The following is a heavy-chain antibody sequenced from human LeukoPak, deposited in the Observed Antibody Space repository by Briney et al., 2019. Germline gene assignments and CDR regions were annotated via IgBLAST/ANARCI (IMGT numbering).Heavy chain of an antibody. J-gene: IGHJ4*02. V-gene: IGHV3-21*01. CDR2: ISGSGGST. D-gene: IGHD4-17*01. CDR3: AKDQVTRDYAYFDY. Sequence: PGGSLRLSCAASGFSFSSYSMNWVRQAPGKGLEWVSAISGSGGSTYYADSVKGRFTISRDNAKNSLYLQMNSLGAEDTAVYYCAKDQVTRDYAYFDYWGQGTLVTVSS. CDR1: GFSFSSYS.